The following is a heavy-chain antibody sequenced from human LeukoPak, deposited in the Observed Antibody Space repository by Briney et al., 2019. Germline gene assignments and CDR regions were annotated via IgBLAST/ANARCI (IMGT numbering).Heavy chain of an antibody. J-gene: IGHJ3*02. Sequence: GSLRILCGASGFNLSSHCMHRGRPAPGKGLEWVAVISYDGSNKYYADSVKGRFTISRDNSKNTLYLQMNSLRAEDTAVYYCAPDAFDIWGQGTMVTVSS. CDR1: GFNLSSHC. CDR3: APDAFDI. V-gene: IGHV3-30*03. CDR2: ISYDGSNK.